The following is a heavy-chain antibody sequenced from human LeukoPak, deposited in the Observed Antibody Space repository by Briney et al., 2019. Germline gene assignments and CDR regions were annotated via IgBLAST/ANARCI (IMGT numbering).Heavy chain of an antibody. V-gene: IGHV1-2*02. J-gene: IGHJ6*03. Sequence: ASVKVSCKASGYTFTGYYMHWVRQAPGQGLEWRGWINPNSGGTNYAQKFQGRVTMTRDTSISTAYMELSRLRSDDTAVYYCARDMYYYGSGSPGFYMDVWGKGTTVTVSS. CDR1: GYTFTGYY. D-gene: IGHD3-10*01. CDR3: ARDMYYYGSGSPGFYMDV. CDR2: INPNSGGT.